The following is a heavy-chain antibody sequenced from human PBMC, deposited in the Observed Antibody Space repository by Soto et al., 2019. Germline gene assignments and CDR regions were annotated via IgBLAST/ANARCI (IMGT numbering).Heavy chain of an antibody. CDR2: ISGSGGST. J-gene: IGHJ3*02. D-gene: IGHD2-2*01. Sequence: EVQLLESGGGLVQPGGSLRLSCAASGFTFSSYAMSWVRQAPGKGLEWVSAISGSGGSTYYADSVKGRFTISRDNSKNTLYLQMNSLRAEDTAVYYCAKDSPTLIVVAPAAYPPPIIWGQGTMVTVSS. CDR1: GFTFSSYA. V-gene: IGHV3-23*01. CDR3: AKDSPTLIVVAPAAYPPPII.